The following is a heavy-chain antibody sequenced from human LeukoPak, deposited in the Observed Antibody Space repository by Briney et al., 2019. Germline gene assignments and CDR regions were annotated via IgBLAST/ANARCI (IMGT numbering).Heavy chain of an antibody. CDR2: ISTDGATT. J-gene: IGHJ3*02. Sequence: GGSLRLSCAASGFTFSSYGMSWVRQAPGKGLGWVSIISTDGATTHYADSVKGRFTISRDNSKNTLYLQMSSLRIEDTAVYYCAKGGGGSGWYSPFDIWGQGTMVTVSS. V-gene: IGHV3-23*01. D-gene: IGHD6-19*01. CDR1: GFTFSSYG. CDR3: AKGGGGSGWYSPFDI.